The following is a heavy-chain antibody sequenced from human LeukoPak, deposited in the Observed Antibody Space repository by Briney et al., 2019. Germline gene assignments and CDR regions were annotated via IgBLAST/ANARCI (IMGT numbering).Heavy chain of an antibody. CDR1: GGSISSSSYY. V-gene: IGHV4-39*07. CDR2: IYYSGST. J-gene: IGHJ6*03. Sequence: SETLSLTCTVSGGSISSSSYYWGWIRQPPGKGLEWIGSIYYSGSTYYNPSLKSRVTISVDTSKNQFSLKLSSVTAADTAVYYCARDITASGYYYYYMDVWGKGTTVTVSS. D-gene: IGHD3-3*01. CDR3: ARDITASGYYYYYMDV.